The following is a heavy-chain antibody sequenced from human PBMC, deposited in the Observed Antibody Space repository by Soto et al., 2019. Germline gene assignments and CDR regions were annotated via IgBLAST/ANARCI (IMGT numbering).Heavy chain of an antibody. J-gene: IGHJ4*02. CDR3: ARDSGFGDPFDY. D-gene: IGHD4-17*01. CDR2: IFYSGNT. CDR1: GGYITNYY. V-gene: IGHV4-59*01. Sequence: QVQLQESGPGRVKPSETLSLTCTVSGGYITNYYWSWIRQPPGKGLEWIGYIFYSGNTNYNPSLRSRVDISVDTSKNQFSLRLSSVTAADTAVYYGARDSGFGDPFDYWGQGTLVTVSS.